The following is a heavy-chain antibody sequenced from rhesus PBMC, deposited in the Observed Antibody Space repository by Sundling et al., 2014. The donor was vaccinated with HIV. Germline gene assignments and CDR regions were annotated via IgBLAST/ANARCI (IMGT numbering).Heavy chain of an antibody. J-gene: IGHJ1*01. CDR1: GFTFSSYG. D-gene: IGHD5-36*02. V-gene: IGHV3-54*02. CDR2: ISYDGSKK. CDR3: VSPVDITTVNHEYFEF. Sequence: EVQLVESGGGLVQPGGSLRLSCAASGFTFSSYGMHWVRQAPGKGLEWVAVISYDGSKKYYADSVKDRFTISRDNSKNMLYLQMNNLKLEDTAVYYCVSPVDITTVNHEYFEFWGQGALVTVSS.